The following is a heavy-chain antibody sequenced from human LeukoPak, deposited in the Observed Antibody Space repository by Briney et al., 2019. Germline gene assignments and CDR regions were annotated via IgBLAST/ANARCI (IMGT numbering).Heavy chain of an antibody. CDR2: IGGSGGPT. J-gene: IGHJ4*01. V-gene: IGHV3-48*02. CDR1: GFTLSSYT. CDR3: VRDRDWAFDS. D-gene: IGHD3-9*01. Sequence: GGSLRLSCAASGFTLSSYTMRWVRQAPGKGLEWLSYIGGSGGPTSYADSVKGRFTISRDNVKNSLYLQMNSLRDEDTAVYYCVRDRDWAFDSWGHGTLVSVSS.